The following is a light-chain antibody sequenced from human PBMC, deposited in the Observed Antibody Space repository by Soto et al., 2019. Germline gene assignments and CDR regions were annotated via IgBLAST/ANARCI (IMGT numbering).Light chain of an antibody. V-gene: IGKV1-27*01. J-gene: IGKJ4*01. CDR2: AAS. Sequence: DIQMTQSPSSLSASVGDSVTITCRASQAISNYLAWFQQKPGKPPKLLIYAASTLQSGVPSRFSGSGSGTDFTLTISSLQPEDVATYYCQKCGIAPFTFGGGTKVELK. CDR3: QKCGIAPFT. CDR1: QAISNY.